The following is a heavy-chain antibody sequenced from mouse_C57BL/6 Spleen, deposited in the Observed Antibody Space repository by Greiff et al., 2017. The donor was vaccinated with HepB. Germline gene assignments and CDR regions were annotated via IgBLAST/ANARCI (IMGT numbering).Heavy chain of an antibody. CDR1: GFTFSDYG. CDR3: ARWLLNAMDY. V-gene: IGHV5-17*01. Sequence: DVQLVESGGGLVKPGGSLKLSCAASGFTFSDYGMHWVRQAPEKGLEWVAYISSGSSTIYYADTVKGRFTISRDNAKNTLFLQMTSLRSEDTAMYYCARWLLNAMDYWGQGTSVTVSS. CDR2: ISSGSSTI. J-gene: IGHJ4*01. D-gene: IGHD2-3*01.